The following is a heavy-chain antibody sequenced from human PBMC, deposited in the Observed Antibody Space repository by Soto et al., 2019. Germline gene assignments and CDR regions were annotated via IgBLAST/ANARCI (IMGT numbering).Heavy chain of an antibody. CDR1: GFTVSSNY. J-gene: IGHJ3*02. Sequence: EVQLVETGGGLIQPGGSLRLSCAASGFTVSSNYMSWVRQAPGKGLEWVSVIYSGGSTYYADSVKGRFTISRDNSKNTLYLQMNRLRAEDTAVYYCVRGMGGYGYGYEEGGGFDIWGQGTMVTVSS. D-gene: IGHD5-18*01. CDR3: VRGMGGYGYGYEEGGGFDI. CDR2: IYSGGST. V-gene: IGHV3-53*02.